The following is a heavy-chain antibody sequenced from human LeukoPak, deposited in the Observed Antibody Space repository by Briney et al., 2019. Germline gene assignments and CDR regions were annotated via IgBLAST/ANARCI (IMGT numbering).Heavy chain of an antibody. D-gene: IGHD3-22*01. J-gene: IGHJ3*02. Sequence: PGGSLRLSCAASGFTFDDYGMSWVRQAPGKGLEWVSGINWNGGSTCYADSVKGRFTISRDNAKNSLYLQMNSLRAEDTALYYCARDYYYDSSGYYLAGAFDIWGQGTMVTVSS. CDR2: INWNGGST. CDR1: GFTFDDYG. V-gene: IGHV3-20*04. CDR3: ARDYYYDSSGYYLAGAFDI.